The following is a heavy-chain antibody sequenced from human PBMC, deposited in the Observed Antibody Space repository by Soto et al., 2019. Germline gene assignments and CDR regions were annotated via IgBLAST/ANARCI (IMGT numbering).Heavy chain of an antibody. Sequence: QVQLVQSGPEVKKPGASVRVSCKTSGYTFTNFGISWVRQAPGQGLAWMGWVTTDKGKTTYAQKFQGRVTMTTDTSTSTAYMELRSLRSDDTAVYYCATRSPAFDYWGQGTLVTVSS. CDR1: GYTFTNFG. CDR2: VTTDKGKT. V-gene: IGHV1-18*01. J-gene: IGHJ4*02. CDR3: ATRSPAFDY.